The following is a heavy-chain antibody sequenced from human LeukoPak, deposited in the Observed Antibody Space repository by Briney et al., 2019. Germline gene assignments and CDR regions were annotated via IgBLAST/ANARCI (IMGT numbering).Heavy chain of an antibody. CDR1: EFTFSNFG. Sequence: SGGSLRLSCAASEFTFSNFGMHWVRQAPGKGLEWVAFIRYDGSKKVYADSVKGRFAISRDNSKNTLYLQMNSLRGEDTSVYYYAKDGDCSGGTCTSGPFDYWGQGTLVTVSS. V-gene: IGHV3-30*02. CDR3: AKDGDCSGGTCTSGPFDY. CDR2: IRYDGSKK. J-gene: IGHJ4*02. D-gene: IGHD2-15*01.